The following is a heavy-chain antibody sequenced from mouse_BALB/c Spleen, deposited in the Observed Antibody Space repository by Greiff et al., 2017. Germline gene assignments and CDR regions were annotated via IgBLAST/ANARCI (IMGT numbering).Heavy chain of an antibody. CDR1: GFSLTSYG. J-gene: IGHJ2*01. CDR3: AREYYGNLDY. D-gene: IGHD2-1*01. V-gene: IGHV2-9*02. CDR2: IWAGGST. Sequence: VKLEESGPGLVAPSQSLSITCTASGFSLTSYGVHWVRQPPGKGLEWLGVIWAGGSTNYNSALMSRLSISKDNSKSQVFLKMNSLQTDDTAMYYCAREYYGNLDYWGQGTTLTVSS.